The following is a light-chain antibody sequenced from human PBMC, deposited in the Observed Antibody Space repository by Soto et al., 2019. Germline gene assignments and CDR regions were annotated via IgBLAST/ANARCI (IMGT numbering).Light chain of an antibody. Sequence: EIVLTQSPGTLSLSPGERATLSCRASQSVSSSYLAWYQQKPGQAPRLLIYGASNRATGIPDRFSGSGSGTDFTLTISRLEPEDFAVYYCQQYGSSRSWTFGQGTKVEIK. V-gene: IGKV3-20*01. CDR2: GAS. CDR1: QSVSSSY. CDR3: QQYGSSRSWT. J-gene: IGKJ1*01.